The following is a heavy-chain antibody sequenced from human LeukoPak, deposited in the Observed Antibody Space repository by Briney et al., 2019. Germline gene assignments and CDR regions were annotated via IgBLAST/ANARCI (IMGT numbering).Heavy chain of an antibody. J-gene: IGHJ4*02. Sequence: PSETLSLTCTVSGDSVSSYYWSWIRQPPGKGLEWIGYIYYTGTTNYNPSLKSRLTISVDTSKSQFSLRLSSVTAADTAVYYCARRLTTGTNGYWGQGTLVTVSS. CDR1: GDSVSSYY. D-gene: IGHD2-8*01. CDR2: IYYTGTT. CDR3: ARRLTTGTNGY. V-gene: IGHV4-59*08.